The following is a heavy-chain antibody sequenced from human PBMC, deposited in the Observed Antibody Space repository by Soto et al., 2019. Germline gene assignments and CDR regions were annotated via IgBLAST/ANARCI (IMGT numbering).Heavy chain of an antibody. Sequence: ASVKVSCKASGYTFTSYGISWVRQAPGQGLEWMGWISAYNGNTNYSQKFQGRVTITRDTSASTAYMELSSLRSEDTAVYYCARSVIRIAVAGDFDYWGQGTLVTVSS. D-gene: IGHD6-19*01. CDR1: GYTFTSYG. J-gene: IGHJ4*02. V-gene: IGHV1-18*01. CDR2: ISAYNGNT. CDR3: ARSVIRIAVAGDFDY.